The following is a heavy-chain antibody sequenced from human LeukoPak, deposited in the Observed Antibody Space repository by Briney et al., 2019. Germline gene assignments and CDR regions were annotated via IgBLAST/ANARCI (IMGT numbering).Heavy chain of an antibody. CDR1: GFTFSSYS. CDR3: ARDQGELSRAIDY. V-gene: IGHV3-21*01. CDR2: SSSSSSYI. D-gene: IGHD3-16*02. Sequence: GGSLRLSCAAPGFTFSSYSMNWVRQAPGKGLELVSSSSSSSSYIYYADSVKSRFTISRDNAKNSLYLQMMSLMTDDTAVYSCARDQGELSRAIDYWGQGPLVTVPS. J-gene: IGHJ4*02.